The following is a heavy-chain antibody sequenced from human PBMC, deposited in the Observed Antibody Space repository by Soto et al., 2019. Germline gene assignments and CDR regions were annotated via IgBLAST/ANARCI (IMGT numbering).Heavy chain of an antibody. Sequence: GASVKVSCKASGGTFSSYAISWVRQAPGQGLEWMGGIIPIFGTANYAQKFQGRVTITADESTSTAYMELSSLRSEDTAVYYCAGADRAGPLSFGELSPTSDYWGQGTLVTVSS. CDR2: IIPIFGTA. CDR3: AGADRAGPLSFGELSPTSDY. D-gene: IGHD3-16*02. CDR1: GGTFSSYA. J-gene: IGHJ4*02. V-gene: IGHV1-69*13.